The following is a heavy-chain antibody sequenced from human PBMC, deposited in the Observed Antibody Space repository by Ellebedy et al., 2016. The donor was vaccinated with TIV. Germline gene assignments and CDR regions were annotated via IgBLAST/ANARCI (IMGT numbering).Heavy chain of an antibody. CDR2: IYTADSDT. Sequence: GGSLRLXCQGSRSNFPNSWIAWVRQMPGKGLEWMGRIYTADSDTKYSPSFQGQVTFSADKSINTAYLQWTSLKASDTAIYYCARHGPDYCRGARCYSPEYFQLWGQGTPVTVSS. J-gene: IGHJ1*01. D-gene: IGHD2-15*01. CDR1: RSNFPNSW. V-gene: IGHV5-51*01. CDR3: ARHGPDYCRGARCYSPEYFQL.